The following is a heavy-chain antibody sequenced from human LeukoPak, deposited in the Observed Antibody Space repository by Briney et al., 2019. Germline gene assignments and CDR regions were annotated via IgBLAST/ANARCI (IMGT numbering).Heavy chain of an antibody. CDR3: AKPRAYYYDSGGY. CDR1: GFTFSSYA. Sequence: GGSLRLSCAASGFTFSSYAMSWVRQPPGKGLGWVSAISGGGGSTYYANSVKGRFTISRDNSKNTLYLQMNSLRAEDTAVYYWAKPRAYYYDSGGYWGQGTLVTVSS. CDR2: ISGGGGST. D-gene: IGHD3-22*01. V-gene: IGHV3-23*01. J-gene: IGHJ4*02.